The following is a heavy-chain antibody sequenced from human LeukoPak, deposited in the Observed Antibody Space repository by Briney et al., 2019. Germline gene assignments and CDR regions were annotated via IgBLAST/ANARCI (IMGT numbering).Heavy chain of an antibody. CDR2: IYYSGST. CDR1: GGSINSYY. Sequence: SETLSLTCTVSGGSINSYYWSWIRQPPGKGLEWIGYIYYSGSTNYNPSLKSRVTISVDTSKNQFSLKLSSVTAADTAVYYCARVGSYGYLDYWGQGTLVTVSS. V-gene: IGHV4-59*01. D-gene: IGHD5-18*01. CDR3: ARVGSYGYLDY. J-gene: IGHJ4*02.